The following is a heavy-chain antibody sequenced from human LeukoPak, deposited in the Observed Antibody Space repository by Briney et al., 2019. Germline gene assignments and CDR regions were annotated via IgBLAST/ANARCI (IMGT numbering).Heavy chain of an antibody. CDR1: GGSISSGGYS. J-gene: IGHJ4*02. CDR3: ARDRYGDHTYFDY. V-gene: IGHV4-30-2*01. Sequence: SETLSLTCAVSGGSISSGGYSWSWIRQPPGKGLEWIGYIYHSGSTYYNPSLKSRITISVDRSKNQFSLKLSSVTAADTAVYYCARDRYGDHTYFDYWGQGTLVTVSS. D-gene: IGHD4-17*01. CDR2: IYHSGST.